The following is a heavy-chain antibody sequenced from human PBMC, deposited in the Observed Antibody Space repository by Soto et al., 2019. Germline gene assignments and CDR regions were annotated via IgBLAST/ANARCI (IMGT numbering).Heavy chain of an antibody. D-gene: IGHD2-21*02. Sequence: GGSLRVSCAAAGFTFNDYWRHWVRQAPGQGLVWVSHIHSDGSSTTYADSVKGRFTISRDNAKNTLYLQMNSLRAEDTAVYYCARGDKGGFDLWGQGTTVTVSS. V-gene: IGHV3-74*01. CDR1: GFTFNDYW. CDR2: IHSDGSST. CDR3: ARGDKGGFDL. J-gene: IGHJ3*01.